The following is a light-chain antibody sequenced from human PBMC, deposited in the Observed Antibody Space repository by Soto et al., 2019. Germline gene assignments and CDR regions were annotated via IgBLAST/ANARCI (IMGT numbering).Light chain of an antibody. CDR1: SSDVGSHPL. V-gene: IGLV2-14*02. CDR2: EDT. CDR3: SSYTSSSTWV. J-gene: IGLJ3*02. Sequence: QSALTQPASVSGSPGQSITISCAGTSSDVGSHPLVSWYQQHPGKAPKLMISEDTKRPSGVSNRFSGSKSGNTASLTISGLQAEDEADYYCSSYTSSSTWVFGGGTKLTVL.